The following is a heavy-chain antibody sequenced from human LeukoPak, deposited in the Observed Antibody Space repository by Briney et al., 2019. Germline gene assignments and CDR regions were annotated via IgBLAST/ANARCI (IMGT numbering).Heavy chain of an antibody. D-gene: IGHD6-19*01. Sequence: GGSLRLSCAASGSNFSSYGMHWVRQAPGKGLEWVAVISYDGSNKYYADSVKGRFTISRDNSKNTLYLQMNSLRAEDTAVYYCAKTGYSSGWGVDYWGQGTLVTVSS. CDR2: ISYDGSNK. CDR3: AKTGYSSGWGVDY. CDR1: GSNFSSYG. J-gene: IGHJ4*02. V-gene: IGHV3-30*18.